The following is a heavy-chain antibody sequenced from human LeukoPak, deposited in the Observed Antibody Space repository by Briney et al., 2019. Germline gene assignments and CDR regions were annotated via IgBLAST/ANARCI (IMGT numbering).Heavy chain of an antibody. J-gene: IGHJ4*02. D-gene: IGHD5-18*01. Sequence: GGSLRLSCAASGFTFDDYSMHWVRQAPGKGLEWVSGISWNRGSKGYADSVKGRFTISRDNAKNSLYLQMNSLRAEDMALYYCAKAAGYSYGHIDYWGQGTLATVSS. V-gene: IGHV3-9*03. CDR2: ISWNRGSK. CDR3: AKAAGYSYGHIDY. CDR1: GFTFDDYS.